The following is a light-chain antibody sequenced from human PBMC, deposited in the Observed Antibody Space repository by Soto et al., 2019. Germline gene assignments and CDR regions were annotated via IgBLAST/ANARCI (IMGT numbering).Light chain of an antibody. Sequence: EIVLTQSPGTLSLSPGERATLSCRASQSVTSHLAWYQQKPGQAPRLLIYGASSRATGTADRFSGSGSGTDFTLTISRLEPEDFAVYYCRQYARSPLTFVGGTKV. CDR1: QSVTSH. V-gene: IGKV3-20*01. CDR3: RQYARSPLT. CDR2: GAS. J-gene: IGKJ4*01.